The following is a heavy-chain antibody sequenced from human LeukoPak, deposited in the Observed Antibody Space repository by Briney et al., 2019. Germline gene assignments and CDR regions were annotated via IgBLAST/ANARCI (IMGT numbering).Heavy chain of an antibody. CDR3: ARVRDIVVVPAAIRAFDI. CDR2: ISAYNGNT. Sequence: GASVKVSCKASGYTFTSYGISWVRQAPGQGLEWMGWISAYNGNTNYAQKLQGRVTMTTDTSTSTAYMELRSLRSDDTAVYYCARVRDIVVVPAAIRAFDIWGQGTMVTVSS. V-gene: IGHV1-18*01. CDR1: GYTFTSYG. J-gene: IGHJ3*02. D-gene: IGHD2-2*02.